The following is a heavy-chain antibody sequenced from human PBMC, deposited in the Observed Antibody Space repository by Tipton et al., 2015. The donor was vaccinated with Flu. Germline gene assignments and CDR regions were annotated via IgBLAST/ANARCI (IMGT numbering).Heavy chain of an antibody. D-gene: IGHD6-19*01. V-gene: IGHV4-4*07. J-gene: IGHJ3*01. CDR2: ISMGGRT. Sequence: QVQLVQSGGGLVQPGRSLSLSCATSGFTFHDYAVHWIRQPAGKGLEWIGRISMGGRTNYNPSLKSRVTMSVDLFKNQISLRLSSVTAADTAVYYCARERRGGWPFYDAFDFWGQGTTVTVSS. CDR1: GFTFHDYA. CDR3: ARERRGGWPFYDAFDF.